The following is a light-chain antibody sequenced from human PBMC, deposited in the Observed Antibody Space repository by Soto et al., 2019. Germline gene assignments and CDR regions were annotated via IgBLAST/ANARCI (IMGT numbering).Light chain of an antibody. CDR2: GAS. Sequence: EIVLTQSPGTLSLSPGERATLSCRASQSVTSSYLAWYQQKPGQAPSLLIYGASSRATGIPDRFSGSGSGTDFTLTISRLEPEDFAVYYCQQYGSSQWTFGPGKKVEIK. V-gene: IGKV3-20*01. CDR3: QQYGSSQWT. CDR1: QSVTSSY. J-gene: IGKJ1*01.